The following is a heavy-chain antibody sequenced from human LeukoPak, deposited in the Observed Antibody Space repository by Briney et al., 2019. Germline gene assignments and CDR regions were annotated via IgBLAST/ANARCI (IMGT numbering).Heavy chain of an antibody. D-gene: IGHD3-10*01. V-gene: IGHV4-59*01. CDR3: ARYRASYYYYYYGMDV. Sequence: PSETLSLTCTVSGGSISSYYWSWIRQPPGKGLEWIGYIYYSGSTNYNPSLKSRVTISVDTSKNQFSLKLSSVTAADTAVYYCARYRASYYYYYYGMDVWGQGTTVTVSS. J-gene: IGHJ6*02. CDR2: IYYSGST. CDR1: GGSISSYY.